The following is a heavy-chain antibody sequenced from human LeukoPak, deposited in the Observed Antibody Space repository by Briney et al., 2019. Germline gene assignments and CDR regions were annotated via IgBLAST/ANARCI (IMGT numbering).Heavy chain of an antibody. CDR3: ARATITMIVVEAFDI. J-gene: IGHJ3*02. D-gene: IGHD3-22*01. CDR1: GFTFNNYG. V-gene: IGHV3-23*01. Sequence: GGSLRLSCAASGFTFNNYGMHWVRQAPGKGLEWVSAISGSGGSTYYADSVKGRFTISRDNSKNTLYLQMNSLRAEDTAVYYCARATITMIVVEAFDIWGQGTMVTVSS. CDR2: ISGSGGST.